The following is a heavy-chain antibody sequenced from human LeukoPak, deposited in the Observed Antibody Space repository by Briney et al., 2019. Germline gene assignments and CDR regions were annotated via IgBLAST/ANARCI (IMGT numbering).Heavy chain of an antibody. CDR2: MNPNSGNT. CDR1: GYTFTSYD. Sequence: ASVKVSCKASGYTFTSYDINWVRQATGQGLEWMGWMNPNSGNTGYAQKFQGRVTMTRNTSISTAYMELSSLRSEDTAVYYCARRYEYYDFWGGYYPYYYYGMDVWGQGTTVTVSS. V-gene: IGHV1-8*01. D-gene: IGHD3-3*01. CDR3: ARRYEYYDFWGGYYPYYYYGMDV. J-gene: IGHJ6*02.